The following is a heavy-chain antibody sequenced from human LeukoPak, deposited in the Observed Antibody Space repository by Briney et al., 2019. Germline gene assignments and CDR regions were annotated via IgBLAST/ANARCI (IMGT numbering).Heavy chain of an antibody. J-gene: IGHJ4*02. CDR2: ISGSGGST. CDR3: AKDPTLIIAAAADY. V-gene: IGHV3-23*01. CDR1: GFTFSSYA. D-gene: IGHD6-13*01. Sequence: GGSLRLSCAASGFTFSSYAMSWVRQAPGKGLEWVSAISGSGGSTYYADSVKGRLTISRDNSKNTLYLQMNSLRAEDTAVYYCAKDPTLIIAAAADYWGQGTLVTVSS.